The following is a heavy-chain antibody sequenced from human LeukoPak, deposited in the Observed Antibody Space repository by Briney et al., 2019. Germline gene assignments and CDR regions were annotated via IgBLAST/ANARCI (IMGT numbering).Heavy chain of an antibody. CDR2: ISSSGSTI. CDR3: ARDVGRFCTRGSCFSDA. J-gene: IGHJ5*02. V-gene: IGHV3-48*03. D-gene: IGHD2-15*01. CDR1: GFTFSSYV. Sequence: PGGSLRLSCAASGFTFSSYVMNWVRQAPGKGLEWVSYISSSGSTIYYADSVKGRFTISRDNAKNSSFLEMSSLGVEDTAVYYCARDVGRFCTRGSCFSDAWGQGTLVTVSS.